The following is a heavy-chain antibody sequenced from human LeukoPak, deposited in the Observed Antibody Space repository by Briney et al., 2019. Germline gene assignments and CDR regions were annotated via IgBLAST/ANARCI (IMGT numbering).Heavy chain of an antibody. J-gene: IGHJ4*02. Sequence: PSETLSLTCAVSGYSISSGYYWGWIRQPPGKGLEWIGNMYHSGSTYYNPSLKSRVTISIDTSKYQFSLKLSSVTAADTAVYYCARRRSNYNFDYWGQGTLVTVSS. V-gene: IGHV4-38-2*01. CDR3: ARRRSNYNFDY. CDR2: MYHSGST. D-gene: IGHD4-11*01. CDR1: GYSISSGYY.